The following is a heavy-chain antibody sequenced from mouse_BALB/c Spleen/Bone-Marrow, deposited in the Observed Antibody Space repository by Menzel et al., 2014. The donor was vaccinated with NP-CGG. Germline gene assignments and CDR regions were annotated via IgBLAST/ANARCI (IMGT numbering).Heavy chain of an antibody. CDR1: GYAFTNYW. CDR3: ARELVRGMDY. J-gene: IGHJ4*01. Sequence: QVQLQQPGAELVRPGTSVKVSCKASGYAFTNYWIEWIKQRPGQGLEWIGVINPGSGGINYNEKFKGKATLTADKSSSTAYMQLSSLTSDDSAVYFGARELVRGMDYWGQGTSVTVSS. D-gene: IGHD1-1*01. CDR2: INPGSGGI. V-gene: IGHV1-54*01.